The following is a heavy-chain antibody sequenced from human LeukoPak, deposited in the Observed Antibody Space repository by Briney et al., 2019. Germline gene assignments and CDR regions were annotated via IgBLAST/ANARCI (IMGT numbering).Heavy chain of an antibody. V-gene: IGHV3-11*05. CDR1: GFTFSSYY. CDR3: ARVVSGSYSVDY. CDR2: ISSSSSYT. Sequence: GGSLRLSCAASGFTFSSYYMSWIRQAPGKGLEWVSYISSSSSYTNYADPVKGRFTISRDNAKNSLYLQMNSLRAEDTAVYYCARVVSGSYSVDYWGQGTLVTVSS. J-gene: IGHJ4*02. D-gene: IGHD1-26*01.